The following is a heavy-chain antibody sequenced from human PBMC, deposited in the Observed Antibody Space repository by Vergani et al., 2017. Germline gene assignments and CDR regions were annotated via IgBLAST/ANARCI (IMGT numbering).Heavy chain of an antibody. J-gene: IGHJ3*01. V-gene: IGHV3-23*01. Sequence: EAQLLESGGGLVQPGGSLRLSCVASGFPFSSHGMSWVRQTPGKGPEWVSCISSGGDYTYYSDSVKGRFSVSRDNSKNTLYLQINSLRAEDTAVYFCAKIRVVARWAFDLWGRGTMVTVSS. D-gene: IGHD3-22*01. CDR2: ISSGGDYT. CDR3: AKIRVVARWAFDL. CDR1: GFPFSSHG.